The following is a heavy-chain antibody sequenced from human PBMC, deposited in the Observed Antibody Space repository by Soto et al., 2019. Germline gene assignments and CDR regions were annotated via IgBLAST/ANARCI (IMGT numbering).Heavy chain of an antibody. D-gene: IGHD4-4*01. V-gene: IGHV4-59*01. CDR1: GGSISSYY. Sequence: PSETLSLTCTVSGGSISSYYWSWIRQPPRNRLEWIRYIDYSGSTNYNPSNNSRVTISVDTSKNQFSLKLSSATAADTAVYYCARFPPPYRNLYYYYYMDVWGKGTTVTVSS. CDR3: ARFPPPYRNLYYYYYMDV. J-gene: IGHJ6*03. CDR2: IDYSGST.